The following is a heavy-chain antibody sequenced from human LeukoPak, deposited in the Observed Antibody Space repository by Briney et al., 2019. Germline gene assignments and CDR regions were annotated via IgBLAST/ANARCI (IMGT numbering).Heavy chain of an antibody. D-gene: IGHD3-9*01. Sequence: GGSLRLSCAASGFTFSDYYMSWIRQAPGKGLEWVSYISSSGSTIYYAASVKGRFTISRDNAKNSLYLQMNSLRAEDTAVYYCATSYSYDILTGVGAYWGQGTLVTVSS. V-gene: IGHV3-11*04. CDR1: GFTFSDYY. CDR3: ATSYSYDILTGVGAY. CDR2: ISSSGSTI. J-gene: IGHJ4*02.